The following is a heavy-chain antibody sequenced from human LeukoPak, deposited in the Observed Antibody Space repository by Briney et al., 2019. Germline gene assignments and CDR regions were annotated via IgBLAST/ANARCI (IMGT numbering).Heavy chain of an antibody. CDR3: ARDRRGLDFYDAFDI. CDR2: IYYSGST. J-gene: IGHJ3*02. V-gene: IGHV4-31*03. Sequence: SETLSLTYTVSGGSISSRTYYWSWIRQHPGKGLEWIGYIYYSGSTYYNPSLKSRLSISVDTSKNHFSLKLSSVTAADTAVYFCARDRRGLDFYDAFDIWGQGTMVTVSS. D-gene: IGHD2/OR15-2a*01. CDR1: GGSISSRTYY.